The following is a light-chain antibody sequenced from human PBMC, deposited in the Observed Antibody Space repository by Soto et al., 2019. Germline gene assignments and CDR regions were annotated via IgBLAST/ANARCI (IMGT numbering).Light chain of an antibody. CDR2: GAS. J-gene: IGKJ1*01. CDR3: QQYGNSPQT. V-gene: IGKV3-20*01. Sequence: EIVLTQSPGTLSLSPGERVTLSCRASQSVNSSYLAWYQHKPGQAPRLLIYGASTRATGIPDRFSGSGSGTDFALTIARLEPGDFALYYCQQYGNSPQTLGQGTKVDIK. CDR1: QSVNSSY.